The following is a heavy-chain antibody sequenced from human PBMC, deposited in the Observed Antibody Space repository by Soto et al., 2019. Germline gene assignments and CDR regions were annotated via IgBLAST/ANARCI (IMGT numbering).Heavy chain of an antibody. CDR1: GFTFSRYG. V-gene: IGHV3-30*18. J-gene: IGHJ4*02. CDR3: VNDQDILAAGYHFDY. CDR2: ISYDGGDK. D-gene: IGHD5-18*01. Sequence: LRLSCGVSGFTFSRYGMHWVRQAPGKGLEWVAVISYDGGDKYYADSVKGRFTISRDNSKNTLFLQMSSLRAEDTAVYYCVNDQDILAAGYHFDYWGQGSLVTVS.